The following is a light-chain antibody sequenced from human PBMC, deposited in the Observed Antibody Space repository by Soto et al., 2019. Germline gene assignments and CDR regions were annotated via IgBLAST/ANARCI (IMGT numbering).Light chain of an antibody. V-gene: IGKV1-27*01. CDR1: QGIRNY. Sequence: DIPMTQSPSSLSASVGDRVTITCRASQGIRNYLAWYQQKPGKVPQILIYAASTLQSGVPPRFSGSGSGTAFTLTISSLQPEDVATYYCQKYNSAPLTFGGGTKVEIK. CDR2: AAS. CDR3: QKYNSAPLT. J-gene: IGKJ4*01.